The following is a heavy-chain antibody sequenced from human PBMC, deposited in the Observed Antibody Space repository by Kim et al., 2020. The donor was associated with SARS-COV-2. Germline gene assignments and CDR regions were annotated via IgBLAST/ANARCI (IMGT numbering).Heavy chain of an antibody. CDR3: ARDRITMVRGPHNWFDP. V-gene: IGHV3-33*01. CDR1: GFTFSSYG. CDR2: IWYDGSNK. Sequence: GGSLRLSCAASGFTFSSYGMHWVRQAPGKGLEWVAVIWYDGSNKYYADSVKGRFTISRDNSKNTLYLQMNSLRAEDTAVYYCARDRITMVRGPHNWFDPWGQGTLVTVSS. D-gene: IGHD3-10*01. J-gene: IGHJ5*02.